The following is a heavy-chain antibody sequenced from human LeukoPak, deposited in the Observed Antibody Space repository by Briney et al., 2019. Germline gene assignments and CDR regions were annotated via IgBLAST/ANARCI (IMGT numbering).Heavy chain of an antibody. Sequence: GGSLRLSCAASGFTFSSYGMHWVRQAPGKGLEWVAFLRYDGSNKYYADSVKGRFTISRDNSKNTLYLQMNSLRAEDTAVYFCAKGGIERYDSYYYYMDVWGKGTTVTVSS. D-gene: IGHD1-1*01. J-gene: IGHJ6*03. V-gene: IGHV3-30*02. CDR2: LRYDGSNK. CDR3: AKGGIERYDSYYYYMDV. CDR1: GFTFSSYG.